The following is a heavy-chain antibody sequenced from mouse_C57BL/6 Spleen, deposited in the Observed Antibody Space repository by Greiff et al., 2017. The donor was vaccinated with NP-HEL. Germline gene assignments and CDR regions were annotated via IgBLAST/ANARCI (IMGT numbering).Heavy chain of an antibody. D-gene: IGHD4-1*01. CDR3: ARQTGTGYFDY. V-gene: IGHV5-15*01. CDR1: RFTFSDYG. CDR2: ISNLAYSI. Sequence: EVKLVESGGGLVQPGGSLKLSCAASRFTFSDYGMAWVRQAPRKGPEWVAFISNLAYSIYYADTVTGRFTISRENAKNTLYLEMSSLRSEDTAMYYCARQTGTGYFDYWGQGTTLTVSS. J-gene: IGHJ2*01.